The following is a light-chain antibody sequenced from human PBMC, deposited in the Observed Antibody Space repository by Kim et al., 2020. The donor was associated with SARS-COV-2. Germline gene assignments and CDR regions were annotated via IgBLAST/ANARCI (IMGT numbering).Light chain of an antibody. CDR2: AAS. V-gene: IGKV1-9*01. CDR3: QQLEQYPGN. J-gene: IGKJ5*01. Sequence: IQLTQSPSSLSASVGDRVTVTCRASQGIYHYLAWYQQTPGRAPKLLIYAASTLQSGVPARFSGRGSGTEFTLTISSLQPVDFATYVCQQLEQYPGNFCQGTRLESK. CDR1: QGIYHY.